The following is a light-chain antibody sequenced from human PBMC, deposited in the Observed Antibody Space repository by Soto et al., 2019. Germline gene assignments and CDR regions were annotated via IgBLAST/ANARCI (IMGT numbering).Light chain of an antibody. J-gene: IGKJ1*01. V-gene: IGKV3-20*01. CDR2: GAS. CDR1: QSISSSY. CDR3: QQYGCSRWT. Sequence: EIVLTQSPGTLSLSPGERATLSCRASQSISSSYLAWYQQKPGQAPRLLIYGASSTATGIPDRFSGSGSGTDFTLTISRLEPEDFAVYYCQQYGCSRWTFGQGTKVEIK.